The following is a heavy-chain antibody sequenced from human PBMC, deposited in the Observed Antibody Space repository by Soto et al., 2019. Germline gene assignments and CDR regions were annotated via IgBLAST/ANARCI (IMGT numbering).Heavy chain of an antibody. CDR2: IYSGGSGGST. J-gene: IGHJ6*02. CDR3: ARRFYGMDV. V-gene: IGHV3-53*02. Sequence: VQLVETGGGLIQPGGSLRLSCAASGFTVSGNYMSWVRQAPGKGLEWVSVIYSGGSGGSTYYADSVKGRFTISRDNSKNTLYLQMNSLRAEDTAVYYCARRFYGMDVWGQGTTVTVSS. CDR1: GFTVSGNY.